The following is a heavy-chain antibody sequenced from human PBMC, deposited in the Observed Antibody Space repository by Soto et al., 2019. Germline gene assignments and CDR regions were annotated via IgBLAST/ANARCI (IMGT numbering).Heavy chain of an antibody. D-gene: IGHD2-21*02. CDR2: IIAGTGVT. V-gene: IGHV1-3*01. J-gene: IGHJ3*02. Sequence: QVQLVQSGAEVKKPGASVKVSCKASGLECTSHTMHWVRQAPGQRPEWMGWIIAGTGVTKYSQNFLGRLTITRDTAANTVYMDLTSLRSEDTAVYYCARLRFCGGDSCYPLDIWGQGTNVTVSS. CDR3: ARLRFCGGDSCYPLDI. CDR1: GLECTSHT.